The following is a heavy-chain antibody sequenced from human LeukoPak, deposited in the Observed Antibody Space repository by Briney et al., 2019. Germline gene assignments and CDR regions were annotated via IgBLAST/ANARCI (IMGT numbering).Heavy chain of an antibody. D-gene: IGHD5-12*01. CDR1: GGTFSSYA. Sequence: SCKASGGTFSSYAMHWVRQAPGKGLEWVAVISYDGSNKYYADSVKGRFTISRDNSKNTLYLQMNSLRAEDTAVYYCARERYSGYGVFDYWGQGTLVTVSS. CDR3: ARERYSGYGVFDY. V-gene: IGHV3-30*04. J-gene: IGHJ4*02. CDR2: ISYDGSNK.